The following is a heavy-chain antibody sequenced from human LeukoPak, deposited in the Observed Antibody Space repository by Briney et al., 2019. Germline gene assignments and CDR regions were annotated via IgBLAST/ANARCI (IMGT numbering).Heavy chain of an antibody. CDR2: ISSSGSTI. V-gene: IGHV3-48*03. D-gene: IGHD3-22*01. CDR3: AKVLRDYYDSSGYYSYFQY. Sequence: GGSLRLSCAASGFTFSSYEMNWVRQAPGKGLEWVSYISSSGSTIYYADSVKGRFTISRDNSKNTLYLQMNSLRAEDTAVYYCAKVLRDYYDSSGYYSYFQYWGQGTLVTVSS. J-gene: IGHJ1*01. CDR1: GFTFSSYE.